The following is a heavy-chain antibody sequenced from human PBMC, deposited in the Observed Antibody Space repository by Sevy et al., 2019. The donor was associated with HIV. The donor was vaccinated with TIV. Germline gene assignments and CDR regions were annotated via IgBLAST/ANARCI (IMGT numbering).Heavy chain of an antibody. J-gene: IGHJ5*02. CDR2: ISSSGSSI. CDR3: TRNGGAFDNGFDP. V-gene: IGHV3-48*03. CDR1: GFTFSSYD. D-gene: IGHD2-8*01. Sequence: GGSLRLSCTASGFTFSSYDMNWVRQAPGKGLEWVSKISSSGSSIYYADSVKGRFTSSRENAKNSLNLQMNSLRAEDTAVYYCTRNGGAFDNGFDPWGQGTLVTVSS.